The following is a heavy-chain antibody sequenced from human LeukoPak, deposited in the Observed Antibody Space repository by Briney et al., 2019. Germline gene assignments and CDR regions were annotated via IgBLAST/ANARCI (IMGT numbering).Heavy chain of an antibody. CDR3: ARVSPTYYYDSSEPGDYYYMDV. CDR1: GFTFSNAW. Sequence: GGSLRLSCATSGFTFSNAWMTWVRQAQGKGLEWVGRIKTKGEGGTVDYAAPVKGRFTISRDDSKNTLYLQMNSLRAEDTAVYYCARVSPTYYYDSSEPGDYYYMDVWGKGTTVTISS. CDR2: IKTKGEGGTV. D-gene: IGHD3-22*01. J-gene: IGHJ6*03. V-gene: IGHV3-15*01.